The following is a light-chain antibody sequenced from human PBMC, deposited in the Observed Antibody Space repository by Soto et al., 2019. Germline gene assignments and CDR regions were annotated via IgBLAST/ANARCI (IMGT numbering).Light chain of an antibody. Sequence: DIQMTQSPSTLSASVGDRVTITCRATQSLSSWLAWYQQKPGKAPNLLIYGASSLQSGVPSRFSGSGSGTGFTLTISGLQPDDFATYYCQQYHSHPWTFGQGTKVEFK. CDR3: QQYHSHPWT. CDR2: GAS. J-gene: IGKJ1*01. CDR1: QSLSSW. V-gene: IGKV1-5*01.